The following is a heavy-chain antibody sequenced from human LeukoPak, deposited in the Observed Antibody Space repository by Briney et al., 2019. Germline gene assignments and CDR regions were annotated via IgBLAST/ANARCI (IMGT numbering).Heavy chain of an antibody. CDR2: IDPTGGTT. Sequence: ASVKVSCKASGYSFSNYYMRWVRQAPGQGLEWMGIIDPTGGTTIYAQKFQGRVTITRNTSISTAYMELSSLRSEDTAVYYCARGVRWLRKPKYYYYYMDVWGKGTTVTVSS. V-gene: IGHV1-46*01. CDR3: ARGVRWLRKPKYYYYYMDV. D-gene: IGHD5-12*01. J-gene: IGHJ6*03. CDR1: GYSFSNYY.